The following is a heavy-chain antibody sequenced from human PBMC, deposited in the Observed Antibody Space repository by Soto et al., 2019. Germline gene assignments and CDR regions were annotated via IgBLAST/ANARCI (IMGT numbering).Heavy chain of an antibody. D-gene: IGHD3-22*01. J-gene: IGHJ3*02. V-gene: IGHV3-53*01. CDR1: GFTVSSNY. Sequence: GGSLRLSCAASGFTVSSNYMSWVRQAPGKGLEWVSVIYSGGSTYYADSVKGRFTISRDNSKNTLYLQMNSLRAEDTAVYYCARPLDYDSSGYYAFDIWGRGTMVTVSS. CDR2: IYSGGST. CDR3: ARPLDYDSSGYYAFDI.